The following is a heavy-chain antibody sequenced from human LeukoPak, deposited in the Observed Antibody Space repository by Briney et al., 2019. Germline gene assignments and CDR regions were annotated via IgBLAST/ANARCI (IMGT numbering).Heavy chain of an antibody. J-gene: IGHJ6*02. D-gene: IGHD2-15*01. Sequence: PGGSLRLSCAASGFTFSSYAMHWVRQAPGKGLEWVAVISYDGSNKYYADSVKGRFTISRDNSKNTLYLQMNSLRAEDTAVYYCARDSKRGGNSCYGMDVWGQGTTVTVSS. V-gene: IGHV3-30-3*01. CDR3: ARDSKRGGNSCYGMDV. CDR1: GFTFSSYA. CDR2: ISYDGSNK.